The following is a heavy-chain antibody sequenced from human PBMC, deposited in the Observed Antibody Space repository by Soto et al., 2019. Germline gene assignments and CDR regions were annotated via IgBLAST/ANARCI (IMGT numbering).Heavy chain of an antibody. CDR2: IIPIFGTA. CDR1: GGTFSSYA. J-gene: IGHJ6*02. D-gene: IGHD3-10*01. Sequence: QVQLVQSGAEVKKPGSSVKVSCKASGGTFSSYAISWVRQAPGQGLEWMGGIIPIFGTANYAQKFQGRVTITADESTSTAYIELSSLRSEDAAVYYCASRITMVRGVIIGDYYYGMDVWGQGTTVTVSS. V-gene: IGHV1-69*01. CDR3: ASRITMVRGVIIGDYYYGMDV.